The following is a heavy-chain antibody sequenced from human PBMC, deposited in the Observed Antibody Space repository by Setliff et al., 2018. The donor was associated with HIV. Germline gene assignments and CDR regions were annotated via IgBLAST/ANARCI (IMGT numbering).Heavy chain of an antibody. V-gene: IGHV3-15*01. Sequence: SLKISCAASGFTFSNAWMSWVRQAPGKGLEWVGRIKSKSDDGTTDYAAPVKGRFTISRDDSKNTLYLQMKSLKTEDTAVYYCTTEVFRQWLVGDYWGQGTLVTVSS. CDR3: TTEVFRQWLVGDY. J-gene: IGHJ4*02. D-gene: IGHD6-19*01. CDR1: GFTFSNAW. CDR2: IKSKSDDGTT.